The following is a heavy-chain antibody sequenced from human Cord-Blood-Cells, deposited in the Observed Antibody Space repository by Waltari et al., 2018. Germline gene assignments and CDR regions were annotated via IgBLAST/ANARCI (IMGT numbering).Heavy chain of an antibody. CDR2: INPNSGGT. Sequence: QVQLVQSGAEVKKPGASVKVSCKASGYTFTGYYMHWVRQAPGQGLEWMGWINPNSGGTNYAQKFQGWVTMTRDTSINTAYMELSRLRSDDTAVYYCARENWGAFYWFDPWGQGTLVTVSS. CDR1: GYTFTGYY. V-gene: IGHV1-2*04. D-gene: IGHD7-27*01. J-gene: IGHJ5*02. CDR3: ARENWGAFYWFDP.